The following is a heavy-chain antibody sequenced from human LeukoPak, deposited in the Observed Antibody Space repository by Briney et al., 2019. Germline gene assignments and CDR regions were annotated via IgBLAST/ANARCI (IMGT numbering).Heavy chain of an antibody. CDR2: IKQDGSEK. J-gene: IGHJ4*02. V-gene: IGHV3-7*01. CDR3: ATDRGWRTSGYYLYYFEY. Sequence: PGGSLRLSCAASGFIFTNYFMSWVRQAPGQGLEWVASIKQDGSEKYYVDSVRGRFTISRDNTMNSLYLQMSSLRAEDTAVYYCATDRGWRTSGYYLYYFEYWGQGTLVTYSS. D-gene: IGHD3-3*01. CDR1: GFIFTNYF.